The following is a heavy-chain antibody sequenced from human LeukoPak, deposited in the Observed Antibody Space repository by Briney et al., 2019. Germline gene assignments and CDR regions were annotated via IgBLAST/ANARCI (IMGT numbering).Heavy chain of an antibody. CDR2: TFYTSKWYN. D-gene: IGHD6-19*01. Sequence: SQTLSLTFAISGDSVSSNSATWNWIRQSPSRGLEWLGRTFYTSKWYNDYAVSVKSRITINPDTSKNQFSLQLNSVTSEDTAVYYCARYTSGLFDYWGQGTLVTVSS. V-gene: IGHV6-1*01. CDR3: ARYTSGLFDY. CDR1: GDSVSSNSAT. J-gene: IGHJ4*02.